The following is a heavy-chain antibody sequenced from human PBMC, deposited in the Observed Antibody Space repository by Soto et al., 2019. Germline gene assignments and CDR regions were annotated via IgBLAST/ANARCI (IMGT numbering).Heavy chain of an antibody. CDR3: ARHRGTYCSSTSCYGMDV. Sequence: GESLKISCKGSGYSLTSYLIGWVRQMPGKGLEWMGIIYPGDSDTRYSPSFQGQVTISADKSISTAYLQWSSLKASDTAMYYWARHRGTYCSSTSCYGMDVWGQGTTVTVSS. D-gene: IGHD2-2*01. J-gene: IGHJ6*02. V-gene: IGHV5-51*01. CDR1: GYSLTSYL. CDR2: IYPGDSDT.